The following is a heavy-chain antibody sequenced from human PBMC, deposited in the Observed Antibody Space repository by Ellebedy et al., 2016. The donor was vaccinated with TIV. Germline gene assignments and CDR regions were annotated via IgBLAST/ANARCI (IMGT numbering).Heavy chain of an antibody. J-gene: IGHJ4*02. CDR2: ITINSRYI. Sequence: PGGSLRLSCAVSGFTFTTYSMNWVRQAPGKGLEWVSSITINSRYIYYADSVRGRFTISRDNARNSLYLQMNSPRVEETAVYYCARHALTGTAPDYWGQGTLVTVSS. CDR1: GFTFTTYS. V-gene: IGHV3-21*01. CDR3: ARHALTGTAPDY. D-gene: IGHD1-14*01.